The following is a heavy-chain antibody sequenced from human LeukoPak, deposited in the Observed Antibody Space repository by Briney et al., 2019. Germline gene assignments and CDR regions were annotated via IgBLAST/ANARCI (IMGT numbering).Heavy chain of an antibody. Sequence: SETLSPTCTVSGGSISSSSYYWGWIRQPPGKGLEWIGSIYYSGSTYYNPSLKSRVTISVDTSKNQFSLKLSSVTAADTAVYYCARRPLYDYVWGSLSAFDIWGQGTMVTVSS. J-gene: IGHJ3*02. CDR3: ARRPLYDYVWGSLSAFDI. V-gene: IGHV4-39*01. D-gene: IGHD3-16*01. CDR1: GGSISSSSYY. CDR2: IYYSGST.